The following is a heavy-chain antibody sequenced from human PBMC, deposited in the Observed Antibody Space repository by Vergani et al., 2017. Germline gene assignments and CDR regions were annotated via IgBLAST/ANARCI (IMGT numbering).Heavy chain of an antibody. J-gene: IGHJ3*01. D-gene: IGHD2-21*01. V-gene: IGHV4-61*02. CDR1: GCSFSTGGQS. CDR2: IHTSGAT. Sequence: QVQLQESGPGLVKPSQTLSLTCTVSGCSFSTGGQSWTWLRQSAGKGLEWIWSIHTSGATNYNPSLRRRAIMSVDASKKQFSLKLTAVTAADTAVYYCARDGGEYDKDAPDVWGQGTKVTVTS. CDR3: ARDGGEYDKDAPDV.